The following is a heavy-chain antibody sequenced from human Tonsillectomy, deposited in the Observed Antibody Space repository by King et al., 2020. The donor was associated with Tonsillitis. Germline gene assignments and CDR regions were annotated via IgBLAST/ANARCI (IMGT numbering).Heavy chain of an antibody. CDR1: GFTFGDYG. CDR3: IRDHYDILTSYYSWYYYYGMDV. CDR2: IRSKAYGGTT. J-gene: IGHJ6*02. D-gene: IGHD3-9*01. V-gene: IGHV3-49*04. Sequence: VQLVESGGGLVQPGRSLRLSCTASGFTFGDYGMSWVRQAPGKGLEGVGFIRSKAYGGTTEYAASVKGRFIISRDDSESIAALQMSVLKTKDTAVYYCIRDHYDILTSYYSWYYYYGMDVWGQGTTVTVSS.